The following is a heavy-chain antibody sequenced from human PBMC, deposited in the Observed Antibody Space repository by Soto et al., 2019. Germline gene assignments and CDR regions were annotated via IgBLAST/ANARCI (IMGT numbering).Heavy chain of an antibody. Sequence: SETLSLTCTVSGGSICSGDNYWSWIRQPPGKGLEWIGYIYYSGSTYYNPSLKSRVTISVDTSKNQFSLKLSSVTAADTAVYYCARDLPGYSYGFGYYYYGMDVWGQGTTVTVSS. J-gene: IGHJ6*02. D-gene: IGHD5-18*01. CDR1: GGSICSGDNY. V-gene: IGHV4-30-4*01. CDR2: IYYSGST. CDR3: ARDLPGYSYGFGYYYYGMDV.